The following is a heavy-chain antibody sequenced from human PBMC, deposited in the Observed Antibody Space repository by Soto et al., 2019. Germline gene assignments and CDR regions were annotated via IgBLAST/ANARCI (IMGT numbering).Heavy chain of an antibody. V-gene: IGHV3-15*07. Sequence: PGGSLRLSCAASGFAFSNAWINWVRQAPGKGLEWVGRIKSKALGGTTDFAAPVRGRFAITRDDSRNIEYMQMNSLITEDTAVFYCTTDSYSTMIEVRFDYWGHGTLVTVSS. CDR3: TTDSYSTMIEVRFDY. CDR1: GFAFSNAW. J-gene: IGHJ4*01. D-gene: IGHD3-22*01. CDR2: IKSKALGGTT.